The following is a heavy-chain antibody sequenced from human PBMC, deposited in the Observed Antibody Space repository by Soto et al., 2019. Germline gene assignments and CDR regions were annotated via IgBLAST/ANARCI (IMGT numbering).Heavy chain of an antibody. J-gene: IGHJ5*02. Sequence: QVQLQQWGAGLLKPSETLSLTCAVYGGSFSGYYWSWIRQPPGKGLEWIGEINHSGSTNYNPSLKSRVTISLDTSKNQFSLKLSSVTAADTAVYYCARVREPLTGGPWFDPWGQGTLVTVSS. D-gene: IGHD1-26*01. CDR3: ARVREPLTGGPWFDP. CDR2: INHSGST. V-gene: IGHV4-34*01. CDR1: GGSFSGYY.